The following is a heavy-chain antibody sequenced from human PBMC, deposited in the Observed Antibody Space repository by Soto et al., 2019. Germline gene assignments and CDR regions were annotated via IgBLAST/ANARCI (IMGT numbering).Heavy chain of an antibody. CDR3: ARELWFGELLGYYYYGMDV. J-gene: IGHJ6*01. CDR1: GFTFSSYS. Sequence: EVQLVESGGGLVQPGGSLRLSCAASGFTFSSYSMTWVRQAPGKGLEWVANIKQDGSEKYYVDSVKGRFTISRDNAKNSLYLQMNSLRAEDTAVYYCARELWFGELLGYYYYGMDVW. D-gene: IGHD3-10*01. V-gene: IGHV3-7*01. CDR2: IKQDGSEK.